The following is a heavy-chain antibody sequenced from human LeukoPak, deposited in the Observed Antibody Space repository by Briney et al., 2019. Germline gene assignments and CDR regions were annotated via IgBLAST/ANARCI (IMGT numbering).Heavy chain of an antibody. J-gene: IGHJ1*01. CDR2: ISGRGGSP. Sequence: GGSLRLSCAASGFTFSSYAMSWVRQAPGKGLEWVSAISGRGGSPHYADSVKGRFTISRDNAKNSLYLQMNSLRAEDTAVYYCVREDYGDYTESFQHWGQGTLVTVSS. CDR1: GFTFSSYA. V-gene: IGHV3-23*01. CDR3: VREDYGDYTESFQH. D-gene: IGHD4-17*01.